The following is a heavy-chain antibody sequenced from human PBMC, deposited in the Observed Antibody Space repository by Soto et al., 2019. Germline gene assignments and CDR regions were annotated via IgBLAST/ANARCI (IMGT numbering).Heavy chain of an antibody. V-gene: IGHV3-48*03. Sequence: GGSLRLSCAASGFTFSSYEMNWVRQAPGKGLEWVSYISSSGSTIYYADSVKGRFTISRDNAKNSLYLQMNSLRVEDTAVYYCARPLLPGYYYYGMDVWGQGTTVTVSS. CDR2: ISSSGSTI. CDR1: GFTFSSYE. CDR3: ARPLLPGYYYYGMDV. J-gene: IGHJ6*02.